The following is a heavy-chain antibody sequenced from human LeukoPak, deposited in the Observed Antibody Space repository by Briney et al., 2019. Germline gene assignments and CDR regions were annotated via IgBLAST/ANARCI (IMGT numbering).Heavy chain of an antibody. J-gene: IGHJ5*02. V-gene: IGHV4-39*01. CDR3: ARLRGVHGWFDP. Sequence: SETLSLTCTVSGGSISSSSYYWGWIRQPPGKGLEWIGSIYYSGSTYYNPSLKSRVTISVDTSKNQFSLKLSSVTAADTAVYYCARLRGVHGWFDPWGQGTLVTVSS. CDR2: IYYSGST. D-gene: IGHD3-10*01. CDR1: GGSISSSSYY.